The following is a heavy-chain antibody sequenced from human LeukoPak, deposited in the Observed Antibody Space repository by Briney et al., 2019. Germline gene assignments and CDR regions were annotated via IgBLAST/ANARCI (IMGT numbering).Heavy chain of an antibody. J-gene: IGHJ3*02. D-gene: IGHD2-2*01. CDR2: IYTSGST. V-gene: IGHV4-61*02. CDR1: GGSISSGDYY. CDR3: AKSMELSTSFNGDAFDI. Sequence: PSETLSLTCTVSGGSISSGDYYWSWIRQPAGKGLEWIGRIYTSGSTNYNPSLKSRVTMSVDTSKNQFSLKLSSVTAADTAVYYCAKSMELSTSFNGDAFDIWGQGTMVTVSS.